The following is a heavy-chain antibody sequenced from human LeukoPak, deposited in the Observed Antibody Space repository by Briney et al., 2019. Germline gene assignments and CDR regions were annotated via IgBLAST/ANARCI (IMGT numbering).Heavy chain of an antibody. V-gene: IGHV3-30*04. J-gene: IGHJ4*02. CDR3: ARDTTTSYFDSSNFDL. Sequence: GGSLRLSCAASGFTFSPFAMHWVRQAPGKGLEWVALMSYDGNNKYYADSVRGRFTISRDNSKSTLYLQMNSLRAEDTAVFYCARDTTTSYFDSSNFDLWGQGTLVTVSS. CDR1: GFTFSPFA. D-gene: IGHD3-22*01. CDR2: MSYDGNNK.